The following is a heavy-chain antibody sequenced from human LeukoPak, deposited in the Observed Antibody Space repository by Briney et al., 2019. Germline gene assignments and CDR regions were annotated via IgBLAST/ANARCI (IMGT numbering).Heavy chain of an antibody. Sequence: PGGSLRLSCAAPGFTFSSYAMSWVRQAPGKGLEWVSAISGSGGSTYYADSVKGRFTISRDNSKNTLYLQMNSLRAEDTAVYYCAKVPELYCSSTSCYLDYWGQGTLVTVSS. CDR1: GFTFSSYA. CDR3: AKVPELYCSSTSCYLDY. V-gene: IGHV3-23*01. J-gene: IGHJ4*02. CDR2: ISGSGGST. D-gene: IGHD2-2*01.